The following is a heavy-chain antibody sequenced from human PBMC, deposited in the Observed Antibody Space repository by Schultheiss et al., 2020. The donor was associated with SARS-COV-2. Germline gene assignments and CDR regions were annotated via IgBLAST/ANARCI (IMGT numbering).Heavy chain of an antibody. J-gene: IGHJ4*02. CDR1: GGTFSSYA. D-gene: IGHD2-2*01. CDR2: INPNSGGT. Sequence: ASVKVSCKASGGTFSSYAISWVRQAPGQGLEWMGWINPNSGGTNYAQKFQGWVTMTRDTSISTAYMELSRLRSDDTAVYYCARDSLHGSDAADYWGQGTLVTVSS. V-gene: IGHV1-2*04. CDR3: ARDSLHGSDAADY.